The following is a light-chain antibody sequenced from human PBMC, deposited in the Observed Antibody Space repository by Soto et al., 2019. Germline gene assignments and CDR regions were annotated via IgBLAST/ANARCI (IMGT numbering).Light chain of an antibody. CDR2: EVS. CDR3: SSYITTSTRV. J-gene: IGLJ1*01. CDR1: SSYVGGYNY. Sequence: QSALTQPRSVSGSPGQSVTVSCAGTSSYVGGYNYVSWYQQHPGRAPKLLIYEVSNRPSGVSNRFSGSKSGNTASLTISGLQAEDEADYYCSSYITTSTRVFGTGTKVTVL. V-gene: IGLV2-14*01.